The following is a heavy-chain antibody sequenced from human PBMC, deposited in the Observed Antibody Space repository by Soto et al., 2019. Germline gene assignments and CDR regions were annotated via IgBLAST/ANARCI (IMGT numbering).Heavy chain of an antibody. CDR3: ATTYGDYGPNDAFDI. CDR1: GFTFGSYA. D-gene: IGHD4-17*01. J-gene: IGHJ3*02. V-gene: IGHV3-23*01. CDR2: ISGSGGST. Sequence: EVQLLESGGGLVQPGGSLRLSCAASGFTFGSYAMSWVRQAPGKGLEWVSTISGSGGSTYYADSVKGRFTISRDNSKNTLYLQMNSLRAEDTAVYYCATTYGDYGPNDAFDIWGQGTMVTVSS.